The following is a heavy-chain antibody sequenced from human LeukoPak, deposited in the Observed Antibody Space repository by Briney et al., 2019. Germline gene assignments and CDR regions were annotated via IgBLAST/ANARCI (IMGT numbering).Heavy chain of an antibody. V-gene: IGHV3-23*01. CDR2: ISGSGGST. Sequence: PGGSLRLSCAASGFTFSSYAMSWVRQAPGKGLEWVSAISGSGGSTYYADSVKGRFTISRDNSKNTLYLQMNSLRAEDTAVYYCAKSPGGGVNRGGYAGHWGQGTLVTVSS. D-gene: IGHD5-18*01. J-gene: IGHJ4*02. CDR1: GFTFSSYA. CDR3: AKSPGGGVNRGGYAGH.